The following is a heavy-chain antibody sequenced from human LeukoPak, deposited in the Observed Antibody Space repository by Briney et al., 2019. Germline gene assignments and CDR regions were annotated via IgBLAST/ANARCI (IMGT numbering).Heavy chain of an antibody. CDR1: GYTFTGYY. CDR3: NARTYSSGWYKVPFDY. Sequence: GASVKVSCKASGYTFTGYYMHWVRQAPGQGLEWMGWINPNSGGANYAQKFQGRVTMTRDTSISTAYMELSRLRSDDTAVYYCNARTYSSGWYKVPFDYWGQGTLVIVSS. J-gene: IGHJ4*02. CDR2: INPNSGGA. D-gene: IGHD6-19*01. V-gene: IGHV1-2*02.